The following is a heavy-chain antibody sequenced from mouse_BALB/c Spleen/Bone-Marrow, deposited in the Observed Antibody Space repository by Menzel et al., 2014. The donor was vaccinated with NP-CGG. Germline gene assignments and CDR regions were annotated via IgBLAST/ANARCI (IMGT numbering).Heavy chain of an antibody. CDR2: IYPGSNIT. CDR1: GYTFTDYY. D-gene: IGHD1-1*01. J-gene: IGHJ1*01. V-gene: IGHV1-77*01. CDR3: TRGFYGNGYWYFDV. Sequence: VKLMESGAELARPGASVKLSCKSSGYTFTDYYINWVKQRTGQGLEWIGEIYPGSNITYYNEKFKGKATLTADKSSSTAYMHLSSLTSEDSAVYFCTRGFYGNGYWYFDVWGAGTTVTVSS.